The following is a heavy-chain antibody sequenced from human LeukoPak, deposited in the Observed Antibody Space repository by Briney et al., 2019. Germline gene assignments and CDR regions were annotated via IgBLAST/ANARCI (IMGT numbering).Heavy chain of an antibody. Sequence: GGSLRLSCAASGFSFSTYSMNWVRQAPGKGLEWVSYISSSSSTIYYADSVKGRFTISRDNAKNSLSLQMNSLRAEDTAVYYCARLTWSTTDYWGQGTLVTVSS. CDR2: ISSSSSTI. J-gene: IGHJ4*02. CDR1: GFSFSTYS. D-gene: IGHD3-3*01. CDR3: ARLTWSTTDY. V-gene: IGHV3-48*01.